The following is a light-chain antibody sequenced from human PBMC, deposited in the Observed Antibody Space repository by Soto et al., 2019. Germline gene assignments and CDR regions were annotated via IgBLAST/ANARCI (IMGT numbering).Light chain of an antibody. CDR1: QSVSSY. Sequence: ERVMTQSPATLSLSPGERATLSCRASQSVSSYLAWYQQKPGQAPRLLIYDASNRATGIPARFSGSGSGTDFTLTISSLEPEDCAVYYCQRRSTSPRTVGQGTKVEIK. V-gene: IGKV3-11*01. J-gene: IGKJ1*01. CDR3: QRRSTSPRT. CDR2: DAS.